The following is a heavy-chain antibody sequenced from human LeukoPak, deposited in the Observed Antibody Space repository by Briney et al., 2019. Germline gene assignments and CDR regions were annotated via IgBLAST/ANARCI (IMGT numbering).Heavy chain of an antibody. CDR2: IRSKAYGGTT. D-gene: IGHD1-26*01. J-gene: IGHJ4*02. CDR3: TREGSYYGEGSLDY. Sequence: GGSLRLSCTASGFTFGDYAMSWVRQAPGKGLEWVGFIRSKAYGGTTEYAASVKGRFTISRDDSKSIAYLQMNSLKTEDTAVYYCTREGSYYGEGSLDYWGQGTLVTVSS. V-gene: IGHV3-49*04. CDR1: GFTFGDYA.